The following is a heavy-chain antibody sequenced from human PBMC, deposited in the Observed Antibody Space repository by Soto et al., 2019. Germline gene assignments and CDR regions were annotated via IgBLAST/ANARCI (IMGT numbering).Heavy chain of an antibody. V-gene: IGHV3-21*01. CDR3: AAYYYYGMDV. Sequence: GGSLRLSCAASGFTFSGYSMNGGRQAPGKGLEWVSSISSSSSYIYYADSVKGRFTISRDNAKNSLYLQMNSLRAEDTAVYYCAAYYYYGMDVWGQGTTVTVSS. J-gene: IGHJ6*02. CDR2: ISSSSSYI. CDR1: GFTFSGYS.